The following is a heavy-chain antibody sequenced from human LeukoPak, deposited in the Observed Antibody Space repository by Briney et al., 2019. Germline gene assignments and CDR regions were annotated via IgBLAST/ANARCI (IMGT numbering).Heavy chain of an antibody. CDR1: GFTFGTSW. CDR3: AKPLDY. Sequence: GGSLRLSCAASGFTFGTSWMDWVRQAPGKGLERVANIKGDGSETNYGDSAKGRFTISRDNPKNSLYLQMDSLRVEDTAIYYCAKPLDYWGQGTLVTVSS. J-gene: IGHJ4*02. CDR2: IKGDGSET. V-gene: IGHV3-7*01.